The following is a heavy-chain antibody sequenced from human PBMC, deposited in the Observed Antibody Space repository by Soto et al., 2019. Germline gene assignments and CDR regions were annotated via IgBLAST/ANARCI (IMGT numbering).Heavy chain of an antibody. V-gene: IGHV1-2*02. CDR2: INPNSGGT. J-gene: IGHJ3*02. CDR3: ARVFPHYYDSSGYYQPDDAFDI. CDR1: GYTFTGYY. Sequence: ASVKVSCKASGYTFTGYYMHWVRQAPGQGLEWMGWINPNSGGTNYAQKFQGRVTMTRDTSISTAYMELSRLRSDDTAVYYCARVFPHYYDSSGYYQPDDAFDIRGQGTMVTVSS. D-gene: IGHD3-22*01.